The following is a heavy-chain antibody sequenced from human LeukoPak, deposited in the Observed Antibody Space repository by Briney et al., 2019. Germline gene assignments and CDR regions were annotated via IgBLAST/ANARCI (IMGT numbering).Heavy chain of an antibody. CDR2: IGIRSSDT. D-gene: IGHD2-15*01. V-gene: IGHV3-21*05. J-gene: IGHJ4*02. CDR3: AKDSLWFEVVVAATRFDY. CDR1: GFIFSSYS. Sequence: GGSLRLSCAASGFIFSSYSMNWVRQAPGKGLEWVSYIGIRSSDTYYADSVKGRFTISRGNARNSLYLQMNSLRAEDTAVYYCAKDSLWFEVVVAATRFDYWGQGTLVTVSS.